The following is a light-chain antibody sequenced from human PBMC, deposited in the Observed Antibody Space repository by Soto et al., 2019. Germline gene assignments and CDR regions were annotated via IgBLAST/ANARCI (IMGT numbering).Light chain of an antibody. CDR3: QKYDDAPLS. CDR2: AAS. J-gene: IGKJ4*01. CDR1: RGIGNY. V-gene: IGKV1-27*01. Sequence: DIQVTQSPSSLSASVGDRVTITCRASRGIGNYLAWYQQKPGKVPTLLIYAASALQSGVSSRFSGSGSGTAFTLTISSLQPGDVATYYCQKYDDAPLSFGGGTKVEI.